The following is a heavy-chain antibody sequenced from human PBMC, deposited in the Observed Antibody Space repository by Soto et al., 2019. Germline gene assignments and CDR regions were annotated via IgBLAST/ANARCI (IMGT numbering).Heavy chain of an antibody. CDR2: INAGNGNT. Sequence: AASVKVSCKASGYTFTNYAMHWVRQAPGQRLEWMGWINAGNGNTKYSQKFQGRVTMTTDTSTSTAYMELRSLRSDDTAVYYCARFPLGSGYYPFPFSGGGSGYYFDYWGQGTLVTVSS. CDR1: GYTFTNYA. CDR3: ARFPLGSGYYPFPFSGGGSGYYFDY. V-gene: IGHV1-3*01. D-gene: IGHD3-22*01. J-gene: IGHJ4*02.